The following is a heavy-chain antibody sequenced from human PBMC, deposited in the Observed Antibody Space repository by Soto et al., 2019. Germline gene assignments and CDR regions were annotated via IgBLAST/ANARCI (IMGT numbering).Heavy chain of an antibody. D-gene: IGHD2-8*01. CDR1: GFTFDDYG. CDR2: ISGSGVGT. Sequence: EVQLVESGGGLVQPGRSLRLSCAASGFTFDDYGMHWVRQAPGKGLEWVSAISGSGVGTFYAESVKGRFTISRDNSKNTLYVQMNSLRVEDTAIYYCAKEDDAWTNGYFDLWGQGTMVTVSS. CDR3: AKEDDAWTNGYFDL. J-gene: IGHJ3*01. V-gene: IGHV3-23*04.